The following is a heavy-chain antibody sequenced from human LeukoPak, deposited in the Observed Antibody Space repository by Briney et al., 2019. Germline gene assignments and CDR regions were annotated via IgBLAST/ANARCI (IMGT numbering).Heavy chain of an antibody. D-gene: IGHD6-19*01. CDR2: VSGGGGST. J-gene: IGHJ4*02. CDR1: GFTFSSYA. Sequence: GGSLRLSCADSGFTFSSYAMNWVRQAPGKGLEWVSTVSGGGGSTYYADSVKGRFTISRDNSKNTLSPQMNSLRAEDTAVYYCAKGTGWPFYFDSWGQGTLVTVSS. CDR3: AKGTGWPFYFDS. V-gene: IGHV3-23*01.